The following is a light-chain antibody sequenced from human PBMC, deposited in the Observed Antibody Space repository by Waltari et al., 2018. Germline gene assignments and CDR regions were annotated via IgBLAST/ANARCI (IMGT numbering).Light chain of an antibody. V-gene: IGLV1-40*01. CDR3: QSYDTSLSVV. CDR1: GSNIGPGYV. J-gene: IGLJ3*02. Sequence: QSVLTQPPSVSGAPGQRVTISCTGSGSNIGPGYVVPWYQQFTRAAPRLLIYGSTTRPLGVPDRFCGSKSGTSASLAIIGLQAEDEADYYCQSYDTSLSVVFGGGTQVTVL. CDR2: GST.